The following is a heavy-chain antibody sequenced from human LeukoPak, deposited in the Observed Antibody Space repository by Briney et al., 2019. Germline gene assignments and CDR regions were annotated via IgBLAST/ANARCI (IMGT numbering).Heavy chain of an antibody. J-gene: IGHJ4*02. Sequence: GGSLRLSCAASGFTFSSYEMNWVRQAPGKGLEWGSYISSSGSTIYYADSVKGRFTISRDNSKNTLYLQMNSRRAEDTAVYYCARSRHSSGYYPYFDYWGQGTLVTVSS. CDR3: ARSRHSSGYYPYFDY. CDR2: ISSSGSTI. D-gene: IGHD3-22*01. V-gene: IGHV3-48*03. CDR1: GFTFSSYE.